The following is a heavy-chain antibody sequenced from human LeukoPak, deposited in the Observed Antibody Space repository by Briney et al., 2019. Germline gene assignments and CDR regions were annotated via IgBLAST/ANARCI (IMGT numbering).Heavy chain of an antibody. CDR3: ARDLLAFGSGGRFCFALDL. CDR1: GFTFRSYA. V-gene: IGHV3-30*03. D-gene: IGHD6-19*01. Sequence: PGGSLRLSCEASGFTFRSYAMHWGRQAPGKGLGWMAAISFDGGSDSYAAAVRCRFTISRDNSKNLLSLQMSNLTSGDTAFYYCARDLLAFGSGGRFCFALDLWGQGTWVTVSS. CDR2: ISFDGGSD. J-gene: IGHJ3*01.